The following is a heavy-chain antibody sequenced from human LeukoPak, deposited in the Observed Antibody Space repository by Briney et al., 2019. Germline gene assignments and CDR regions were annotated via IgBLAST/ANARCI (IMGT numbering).Heavy chain of an antibody. CDR3: TRRFGVNSWWFDP. V-gene: IGHV3-73*01. D-gene: IGHD4-23*01. CDR2: IRGNRDNYAT. J-gene: IGHJ5*02. Sequence: PGGSLRLSCEASGITFSGSAMHWVRQASGKGLEWVGRIRGNRDNYATAHAASVKGRFTISRDDLKNTAYLQMNSLKTEDTAVYYCTRRFGVNSWWFDPWGQGTLVTVSS. CDR1: GITFSGSA.